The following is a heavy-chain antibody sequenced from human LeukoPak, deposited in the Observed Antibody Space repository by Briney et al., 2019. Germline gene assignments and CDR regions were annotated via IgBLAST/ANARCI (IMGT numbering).Heavy chain of an antibody. J-gene: IGHJ4*02. D-gene: IGHD2-2*01. Sequence: QPGGSLRLSCAASGVTFNNYGMHWVRQAPGKGLEWVAVISYDGRNKHYPDSVKGRFTISRDISTDTLCLQRDSLRTEDTAVYYCAKGRLRGTAAAIDYWGQGTLVTVSS. CDR1: GVTFNNYG. V-gene: IGHV3-30*18. CDR2: ISYDGRNK. CDR3: AKGRLRGTAAAIDY.